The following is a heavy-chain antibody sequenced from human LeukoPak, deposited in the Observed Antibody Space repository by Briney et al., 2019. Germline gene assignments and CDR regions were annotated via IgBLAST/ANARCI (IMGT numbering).Heavy chain of an antibody. CDR2: IWYDGSNK. J-gene: IGHJ4*02. D-gene: IGHD5-24*01. CDR1: GFTFSSYA. CDR3: ARDSEMAFDY. V-gene: IGHV3-33*08. Sequence: QSGGSLRLSCAASGFTFSSYAMSWVRQAPGKGLEWVAVIWYDGSNKYYADSVKGRFTISRDNSKNTLYLQMNSLRAEDTAVYYCARDSEMAFDYWGQGTLVTVSS.